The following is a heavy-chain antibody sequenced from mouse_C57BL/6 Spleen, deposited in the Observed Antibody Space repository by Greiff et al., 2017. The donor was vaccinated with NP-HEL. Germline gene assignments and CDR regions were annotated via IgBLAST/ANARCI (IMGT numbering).Heavy chain of an antibody. CDR3: ARSPITTVVARGYYAMDY. D-gene: IGHD1-1*01. CDR1: GYTFTSYW. V-gene: IGHV1-69*01. CDR2: IDPSDSYT. J-gene: IGHJ4*01. Sequence: VQGVESGAELVMPGASVKLSCKASGYTFTSYWMHWVKQRPGQGLEWIGEIDPSDSYTNYNQKLKGKSTLTVDKSSSTAYMQLSSLTSEDSAVYYCARSPITTVVARGYYAMDYWGQGTSVTVSS.